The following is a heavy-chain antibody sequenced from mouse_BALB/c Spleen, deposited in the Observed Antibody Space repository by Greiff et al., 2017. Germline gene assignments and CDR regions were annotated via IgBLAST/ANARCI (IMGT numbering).Heavy chain of an antibody. V-gene: IGHV5-17*02. J-gene: IGHJ4*01. CDR3: AREAYAMDY. CDR2: ISSGSSTI. Sequence: EVKLQESGGGLVQPGGSRKLSCAASGFTFSSFGMHWVRQAPEKGLEWVAYISSGSSTIYYADTVKGRFTISRDNPKNTLFLQMTSLRSEDTAMYYCAREAYAMDYWGQGTSVTVSS. CDR1: GFTFSSFG.